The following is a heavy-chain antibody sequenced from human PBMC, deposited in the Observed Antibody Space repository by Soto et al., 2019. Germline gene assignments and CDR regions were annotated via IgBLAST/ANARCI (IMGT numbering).Heavy chain of an antibody. CDR1: GLTFSKVW. J-gene: IGHJ4*02. CDR3: AITAMINRDSSTSFDY. Sequence: PWGSLRLSCSASGLTFSKVWMTWVRQAAGKGLEWVGRIKSKSDGETADVAAPVKARFTISRDDSKNTVFLEMNSLKSEDTALYYCAITAMINRDSSTSFDYWGRGTQVTVSS. CDR2: IKSKSDGETA. D-gene: IGHD5-18*01. V-gene: IGHV3-15*01.